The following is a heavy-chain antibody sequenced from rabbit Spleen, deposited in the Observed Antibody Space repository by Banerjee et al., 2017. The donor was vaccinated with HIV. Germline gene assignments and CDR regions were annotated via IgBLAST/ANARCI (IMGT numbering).Heavy chain of an antibody. CDR3: ARNYVTAFDP. CDR1: GFDLSSRYF. V-gene: IGHV1S40*01. Sequence: QSLEESGGDLVQPEGSLTLTCKASGFDLSSRYFMCWVRQAPGKGLEWIACINTNNGDTDYANWPKGRFTISKTSSTTVTLQMTSLTAADTATYFCARNYVTAFDPWAQAPSSPS. CDR2: INTNNGDT. J-gene: IGHJ2*01. D-gene: IGHD1-1*01.